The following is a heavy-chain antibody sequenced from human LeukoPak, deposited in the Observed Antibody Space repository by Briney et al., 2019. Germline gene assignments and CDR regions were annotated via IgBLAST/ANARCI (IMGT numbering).Heavy chain of an antibody. V-gene: IGHV3-23*01. CDR1: GFMFSSYA. J-gene: IGHJ4*02. CDR2: ISGTGDST. D-gene: IGHD3-22*01. Sequence: PGGSLRLSCTVSGFMFSSYAMNWVRQAPGKGLEWVSVISGTGDSTFYVDSVKARFTISRDNSKSTLFLQMNTLRADDTAVYYCARGTSNSGYATMDLWGQGTLVTVSS. CDR3: ARGTSNSGYATMDL.